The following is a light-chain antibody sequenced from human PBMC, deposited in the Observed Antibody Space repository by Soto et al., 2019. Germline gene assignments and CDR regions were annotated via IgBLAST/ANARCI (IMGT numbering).Light chain of an antibody. Sequence: EIVMTQSPATDSVAPGERATLSCGGSLKGRDNLAWYQQKPYQPPRLLIYGSSIRASGLPARFSGSGSETEFTLTISSLQSEDFAPYFCQQYYSSPVTFGGGTKVAIK. CDR3: QQYYSSPVT. CDR2: GSS. V-gene: IGKV3-15*01. CDR1: LKGRDN. J-gene: IGKJ4*01.